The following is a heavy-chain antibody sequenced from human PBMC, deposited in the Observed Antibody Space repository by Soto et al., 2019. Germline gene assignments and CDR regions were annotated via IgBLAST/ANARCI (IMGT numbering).Heavy chain of an antibody. V-gene: IGHV3-21*01. Sequence: GGSLRLSCAASGFTFSSYSMNWVRQAPGKGLEWVSSISSSSSYIYYADSVKGRFTISRDNAKNSLYLQMNSLRAEDTAVYYCARGLSSTSGMDVWGQGTTVTVSS. CDR3: ARGLSSTSGMDV. D-gene: IGHD2-2*01. CDR1: GFTFSSYS. CDR2: ISSSSSYI. J-gene: IGHJ6*02.